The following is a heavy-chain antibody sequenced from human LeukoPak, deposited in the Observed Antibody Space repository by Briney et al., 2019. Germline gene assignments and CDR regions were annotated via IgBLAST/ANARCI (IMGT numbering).Heavy chain of an antibody. J-gene: IGHJ6*02. V-gene: IGHV1-8*01. CDR3: AREVGCSSTSCYYYYGMDV. CDR1: GYTFTSYD. Sequence: ASVKVSCKASGYTFTSYDINWVRQATGQGLEWMGWMNPNSGNTGYAQKFQGRVTMTRNTSISTAYMELSSLRSEDTAVYYCAREVGCSSTSCYYYYGMDVWGQGTTVTVSS. D-gene: IGHD2-2*01. CDR2: MNPNSGNT.